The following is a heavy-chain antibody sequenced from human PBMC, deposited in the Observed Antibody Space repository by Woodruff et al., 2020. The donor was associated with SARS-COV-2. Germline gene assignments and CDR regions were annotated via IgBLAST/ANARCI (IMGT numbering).Heavy chain of an antibody. V-gene: IGHV4-4*02. D-gene: IGHD2-15*01. Sequence: GLEWIGEISDSGSTSYNPSLKSRVTVSADKSKNHLSLKLTSVTAADTAVYYCARADGGFDIWGQGTLVTVSS. J-gene: IGHJ3*02. CDR3: ARADGGFDI. CDR2: ISDSGST.